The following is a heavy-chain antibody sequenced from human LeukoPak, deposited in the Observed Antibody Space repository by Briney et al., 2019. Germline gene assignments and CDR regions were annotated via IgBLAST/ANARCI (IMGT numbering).Heavy chain of an antibody. J-gene: IGHJ3*02. D-gene: IGHD3-3*01. CDR2: IIPSFRTA. CDR1: GGTFSSYA. V-gene: IGHV1-69*05. Sequence: SVKVSCKASGGTFSSYAISWVRQAPGQGLEWLGGIIPSFRTANYAQRFQGRVTITTDESTSTAYMELSSLRSDDTAVYYCARGILEWADAFHIWGQGTMVTVSS. CDR3: ARGILEWADAFHI.